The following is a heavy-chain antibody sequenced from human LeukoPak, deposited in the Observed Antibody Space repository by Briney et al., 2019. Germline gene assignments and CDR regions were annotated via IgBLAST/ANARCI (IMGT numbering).Heavy chain of an antibody. V-gene: IGHV1-8*03. CDR1: GYTFTGYY. CDR2: MNPNSGNT. CDR3: ARWYSSGWYSREYYMDV. D-gene: IGHD6-19*01. J-gene: IGHJ6*03. Sequence: ASVKVSCKASGYTFTGYYMHWVRQAPGQGLEWMGWMNPNSGNTGYAQKFQGRVTITRNTSISTAYMELSSLRSEDTAVYYCARWYSSGWYSREYYMDVWGKGTTVTVSS.